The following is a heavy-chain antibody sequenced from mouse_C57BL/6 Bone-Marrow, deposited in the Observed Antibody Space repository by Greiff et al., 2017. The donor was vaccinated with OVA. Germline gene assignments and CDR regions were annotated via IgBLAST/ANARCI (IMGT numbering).Heavy chain of an antibody. D-gene: IGHD4-1*01. CDR3: ARPGNFDY. V-gene: IGHV5-6*02. CDR1: GFTFSSYG. CDR2: ISSGGSYT. J-gene: IGHJ2*01. Sequence: EVKLEESGGDLVKPGGSLKLSCAASGFTFSSYGMSWVRQTPDKRLEWVATISSGGSYTYYPDSVKGRFTISRDNAKNTLYLQMSSLKSEDTAMYYCARPGNFDYWGQGTTLTVSS.